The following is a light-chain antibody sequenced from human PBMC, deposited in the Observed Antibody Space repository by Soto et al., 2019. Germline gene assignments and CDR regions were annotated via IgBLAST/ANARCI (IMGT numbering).Light chain of an antibody. CDR1: HSVDST. Sequence: EIVMTQSPATLSVSAGECATLSCRASHSVDSTLAWYQQKRGLAPRLLIFGASTMSAGFSTKFSGGGSGPHFTLTISSLQSEDFGLYFCKQYDKWPLTFGGGNKVDIK. CDR2: GAS. V-gene: IGKV3D-15*01. J-gene: IGKJ4*01. CDR3: KQYDKWPLT.